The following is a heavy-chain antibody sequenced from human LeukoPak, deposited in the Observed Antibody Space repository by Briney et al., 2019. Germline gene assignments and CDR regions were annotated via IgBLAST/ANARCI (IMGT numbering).Heavy chain of an antibody. Sequence: GRSLRLSCAASGCTFSDYYMSWIRLAPGKGLEWVSYISSSGSTIYFAHSVKGRFTISRDNAKNSLYLQMNSLRAEDTAVYYCARAWFSMVRGVVIIPFDIWGQGTMVTVSS. J-gene: IGHJ3*02. D-gene: IGHD3-10*01. CDR3: ARAWFSMVRGVVIIPFDI. CDR2: ISSSGSTI. CDR1: GCTFSDYY. V-gene: IGHV3-11*01.